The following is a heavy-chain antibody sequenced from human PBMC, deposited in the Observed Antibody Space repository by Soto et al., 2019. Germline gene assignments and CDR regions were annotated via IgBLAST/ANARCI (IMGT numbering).Heavy chain of an antibody. J-gene: IGHJ4*02. V-gene: IGHV1-46*01. CDR1: GYTFTSYY. CDR2: INPSGGST. CDR3: ARVRAYYDSSGYYVDY. D-gene: IGHD3-22*01. Sequence: ASVKVSCKASGYTFTSYYMHWVRQAPGQGLEWMGIINPSGGSTSYAQKFQGRVTMTTDTSTSTAYMELRSLRSDDTAVYYCARVRAYYDSSGYYVDYWGQGTLVSVSS.